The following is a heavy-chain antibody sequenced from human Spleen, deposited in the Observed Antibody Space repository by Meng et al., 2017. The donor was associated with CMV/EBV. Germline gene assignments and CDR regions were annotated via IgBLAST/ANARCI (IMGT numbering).Heavy chain of an antibody. D-gene: IGHD3-22*01. Sequence: QVRLQESGPGLVKPSAPRSPTCTVSGGSISSYYWSWIRQPAGKGLEWIGRIYTSGSTNYNPSLKSRVTMSVDTSKNQFSLKLSSVTAADTAVYYCARELAYYYDSSGYCLGYWGQGTLVTVSS. CDR1: GGSISSYY. CDR2: IYTSGST. V-gene: IGHV4-4*07. J-gene: IGHJ4*02. CDR3: ARELAYYYDSSGYCLGY.